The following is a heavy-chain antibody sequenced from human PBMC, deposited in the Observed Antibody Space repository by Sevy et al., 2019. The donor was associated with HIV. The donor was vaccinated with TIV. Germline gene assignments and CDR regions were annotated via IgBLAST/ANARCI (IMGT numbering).Heavy chain of an antibody. CDR3: ARQYSSGWYGVGNWFDH. CDR1: GYTFTSYA. J-gene: IGHJ5*02. V-gene: IGHV1-3*01. Sequence: ASVKVSCKASGYTFTSYAMHWVRQAPGQRLEGMGWINAGNGNTKYSQKFQGRVTITRDTSASTAYMELSSLRSEDTAVYYCARQYSSGWYGVGNWFDHWGQGTLVTVSS. D-gene: IGHD6-19*01. CDR2: INAGNGNT.